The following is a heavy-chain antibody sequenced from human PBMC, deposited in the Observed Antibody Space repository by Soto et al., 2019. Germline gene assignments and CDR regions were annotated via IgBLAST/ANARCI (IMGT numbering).Heavy chain of an antibody. CDR3: ARSPYSVSYLAYFDY. CDR2: ISYDGSNK. D-gene: IGHD1-26*01. J-gene: IGHJ4*02. CDR1: GFTFSSYG. Sequence: QVQLVESGGGVVQPGRSLRLSCAASGFTFSSYGMHWVRQAPGKGLEWVAVISYDGSNKYYADSVKGRFTISRDNSKNTLYLKMTSLRAEDTAVYYCARSPYSVSYLAYFDYWGQGTLVTVSS. V-gene: IGHV3-30*03.